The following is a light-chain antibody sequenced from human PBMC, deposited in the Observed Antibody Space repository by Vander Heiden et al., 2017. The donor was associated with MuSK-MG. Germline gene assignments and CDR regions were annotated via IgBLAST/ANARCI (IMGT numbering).Light chain of an antibody. Sequence: TGDRVTITCRASQGISSYLAWYQQKTGKAPKLLIYAASTLQSGVPSRFSGSGSGTDFTLTISCLQSEDFATYYCQQDDSYPRTFGQGTKLEIK. CDR2: AAS. CDR3: QQDDSYPRT. J-gene: IGKJ2*01. CDR1: QGISSY. V-gene: IGKV1-8*01.